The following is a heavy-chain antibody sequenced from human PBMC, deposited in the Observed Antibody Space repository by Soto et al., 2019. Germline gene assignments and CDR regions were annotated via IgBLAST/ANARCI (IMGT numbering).Heavy chain of an antibody. J-gene: IGHJ4*02. CDR1: GVTFSRYA. V-gene: IGHV3-23*01. Sequence: GGALRLSCAASGVTFSRYAMSWVRQAPGKGLEWVSAISGSGGSTYYADSVKGRFTISRDNSKNTLYLQMNSLRAEDTAVYYCAKEVRGYSYGPEEYWGQGTLVTLSS. CDR3: AKEVRGYSYGPEEY. D-gene: IGHD5-18*01. CDR2: ISGSGGST.